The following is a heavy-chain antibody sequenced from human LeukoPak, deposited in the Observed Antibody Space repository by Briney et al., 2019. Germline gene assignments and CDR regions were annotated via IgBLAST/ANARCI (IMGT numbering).Heavy chain of an antibody. D-gene: IGHD6-13*01. J-gene: IGHJ4*02. CDR3: ASAGTRWYFDY. V-gene: IGHV4-59*01. CDR2: IYYSGST. Sequence: SETLSLTCTVSGGSISSYYWSWIRQPPGKGLEWIGYIYYSGSTNYNPSLKSRVTISVDTSKNQFSLKLSSVTAADTAVYYCASAGTRWYFDYWGQGTLVTVSS. CDR1: GGSISSYY.